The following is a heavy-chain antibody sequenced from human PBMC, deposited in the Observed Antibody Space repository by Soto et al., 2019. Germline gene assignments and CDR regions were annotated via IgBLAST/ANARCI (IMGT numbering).Heavy chain of an antibody. V-gene: IGHV4-39*01. CDR1: GGSIRRRSYY. J-gene: IGHJ6*03. Sequence: QSQLQESGPGLVKASETLPLTCTVSGGSIRRRSYYSGWLRQPPGQGPECIGNVYYSGSAYHDPCLKSRVSISVDTSTNQFSLNVSSVTAVDTAVYFCARYYGVNYYYMDVWGKGTTVTVSS. D-gene: IGHD4-17*01. CDR3: ARYYGVNYYYMDV. CDR2: VYYSGSA.